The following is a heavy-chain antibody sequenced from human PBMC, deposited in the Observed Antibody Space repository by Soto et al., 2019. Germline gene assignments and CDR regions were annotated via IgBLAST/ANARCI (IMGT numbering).Heavy chain of an antibody. CDR3: ARERKDGAMADY. CDR1: GFSFSSYS. CDR2: ISSSSTYI. J-gene: IGHJ4*02. V-gene: IGHV3-21*01. D-gene: IGHD2-2*01. Sequence: EVQLVESGGGLVKPGGSLRLSCAASGFSFSSYSMNWVRQAPGKGLEWVSSISSSSTYIHYAGSVKGRFTISRDNAKNSLYLQMDSLRAEDTAVYYCARERKDGAMADYWGQGTLVTVSS.